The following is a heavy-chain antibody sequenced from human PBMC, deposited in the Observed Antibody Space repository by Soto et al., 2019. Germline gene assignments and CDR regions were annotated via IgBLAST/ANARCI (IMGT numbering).Heavy chain of an antibody. V-gene: IGHV3-48*03. CDR1: GFPLSSYD. CDR2: IGSRDNII. D-gene: IGHD2-8*01. J-gene: IGHJ2*01. Sequence: DVNLVESGGGLVQPGGSLRLSCEVSGFPLSSYDMNWVRQAPGKGLEWVSYIGSRDNIIYYADSVTCRFTISRDNARNSLSLQMDSLRAEDTAIYYCARDSTNTSSWYFDLWGRGTLVTVSS. CDR3: ARDSTNTSSWYFDL.